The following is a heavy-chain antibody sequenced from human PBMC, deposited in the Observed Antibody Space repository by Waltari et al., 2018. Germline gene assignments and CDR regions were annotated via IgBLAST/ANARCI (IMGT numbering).Heavy chain of an antibody. CDR2: FFPEDSDR. D-gene: IGHD4-4*01. CDR3: ARGRNDYSKSGYFDY. V-gene: IGHV5-51*03. CDR1: GYDFATHW. Sequence: EVQLVQSGAEVTKPGESLKISCNVSGYDFATHWIGWVRQMPGKGLEWMGLFFPEDSDRRYSPSFQGQVTMSADRSISIAYLHLNNLKTSDTAIYYCARGRNDYSKSGYFDYWGQGTLVTVSS. J-gene: IGHJ4*02.